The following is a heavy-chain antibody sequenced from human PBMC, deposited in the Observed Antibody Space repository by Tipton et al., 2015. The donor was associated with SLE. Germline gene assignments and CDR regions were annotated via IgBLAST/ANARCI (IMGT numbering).Heavy chain of an antibody. CDR3: AKDQEYSRYYFDY. Sequence: SLRLSCADSGFIFSTYAMHWVRQAPGKGLEWVAVISYDGSNKYYADSVKGRFTISRDNSKNTLYLQMNGLRAEDTAVYYCAKDQEYSRYYFDYWGQGTLVTVSS. CDR1: GFIFSTYA. V-gene: IGHV3-30-3*01. J-gene: IGHJ4*02. D-gene: IGHD5-18*01. CDR2: ISYDGSNK.